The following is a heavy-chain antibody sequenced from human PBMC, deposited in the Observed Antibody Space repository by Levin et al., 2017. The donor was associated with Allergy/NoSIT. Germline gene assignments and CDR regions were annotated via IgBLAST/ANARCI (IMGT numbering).Heavy chain of an antibody. CDR2: IYYSGST. J-gene: IGHJ5*02. Sequence: KPSETLSLTCTVSGGSVSSGSYYWSWIRQPPGKGLEWIGYIYYSGSTNYNPSLKSRVTISVDTSKNQFSLKLSSVTAADTAVYYCARNVDGGNAYNWFDPWSQGTLVTVSS. D-gene: IGHD4-23*01. V-gene: IGHV4-61*01. CDR1: GGSVSSGSYY. CDR3: ARNVDGGNAYNWFDP.